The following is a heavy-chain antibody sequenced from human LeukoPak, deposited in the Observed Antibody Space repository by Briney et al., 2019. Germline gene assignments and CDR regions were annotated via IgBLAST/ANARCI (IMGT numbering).Heavy chain of an antibody. CDR3: ARDLTPGAPDNFDS. Sequence: GWSLTLSCATSGFTFGSYAMHWVRQAPGKGLGWVAVIANDETNRFYADSVRGRFTISRDNSMNTLYLRMNSLRPEDTAVYFCARDLTPGAPDNFDSWGQGTLVTVSS. CDR2: IANDETNR. D-gene: IGHD2-2*01. J-gene: IGHJ4*02. V-gene: IGHV3-30*04. CDR1: GFTFGSYA.